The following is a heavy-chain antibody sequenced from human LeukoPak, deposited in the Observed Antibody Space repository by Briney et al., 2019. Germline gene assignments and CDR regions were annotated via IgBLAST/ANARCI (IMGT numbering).Heavy chain of an antibody. D-gene: IGHD1-26*01. V-gene: IGHV4-39*01. CDR1: GGSISSSSYY. CDR3: ASDRPATENWYFDL. Sequence: PSETLSLTCTVSGGSISSSSYYWGWIRQPPGKGLEWIGSIYYSGSTYYNPSLKSRVTISVDTSKNQFSLKLSSVTAADTAVYYCASDRPATENWYFDLWGRGTLVTVSS. CDR2: IYYSGST. J-gene: IGHJ2*01.